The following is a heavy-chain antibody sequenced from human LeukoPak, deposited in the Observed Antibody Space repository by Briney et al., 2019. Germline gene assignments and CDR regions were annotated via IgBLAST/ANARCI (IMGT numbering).Heavy chain of an antibody. D-gene: IGHD2-2*01. Sequence: SETLSLTCTVSGGSISSGRYYWTWIRQPAGKGLEWIGRMYHTGSTMYNPSFRSRVTISVDTSKNQFSLKLNSVTAADTAVYYCARDRCSSTSCSASGYYYYMDVWGKGTTVTISS. J-gene: IGHJ6*03. CDR1: GGSISSGRYY. CDR3: ARDRCSSTSCSASGYYYYMDV. V-gene: IGHV4-61*02. CDR2: MYHTGST.